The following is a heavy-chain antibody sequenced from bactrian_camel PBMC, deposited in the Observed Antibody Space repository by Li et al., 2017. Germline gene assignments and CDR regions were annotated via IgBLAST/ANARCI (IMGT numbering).Heavy chain of an antibody. Sequence: VQLVESGGGLVQPGGSLRLSCAASGFTFSKYWMFWVRQAPGKVREGVAAIYTGGGSTYYADSVKGRFTISRDNAENTLYLQMNSLKPDDTAVYYCANEGDGSWYYKPFAYWGQGTQVTVS. CDR2: IYTGGGST. J-gene: IGHJ6*01. D-gene: IGHD6*01. V-gene: IGHV3S1*01. CDR3: ANEGDGSWYYKPFAY. CDR1: GFTFSKYW.